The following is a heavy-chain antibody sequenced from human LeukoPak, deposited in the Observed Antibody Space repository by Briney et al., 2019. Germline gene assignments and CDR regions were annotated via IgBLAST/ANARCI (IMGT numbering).Heavy chain of an antibody. Sequence: GGSLRLSCAASGFTVSSNYMSWVRQAPGKGLEWVSVIYSGGSTYYADSVKGRFTISRDNSKNTLYLQMNSLRAEDTAVYYCAQTAEQLWMYYWGQGTLVTVSS. CDR2: IYSGGST. CDR1: GFTVSSNY. CDR3: AQTAEQLWMYY. V-gene: IGHV3-53*01. J-gene: IGHJ4*02. D-gene: IGHD5-18*01.